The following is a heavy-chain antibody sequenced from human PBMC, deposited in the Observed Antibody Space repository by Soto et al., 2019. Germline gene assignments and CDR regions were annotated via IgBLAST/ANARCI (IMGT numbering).Heavy chain of an antibody. CDR3: AREKDRILGGYAFGY. V-gene: IGHV4-59*01. Sequence: QVQLQESGPRLVKPSETLSLTCSVSGSSISPYYWSWIRQAPGKGLEWIGYMFYRGTAKYNPALESRVTISLDTSTKQVSLRLSSVTAADTAVYYCAREKDRILGGYAFGYWGPGTMVTVSS. D-gene: IGHD1-26*01. CDR2: MFYRGTA. J-gene: IGHJ3*01. CDR1: GSSISPYY.